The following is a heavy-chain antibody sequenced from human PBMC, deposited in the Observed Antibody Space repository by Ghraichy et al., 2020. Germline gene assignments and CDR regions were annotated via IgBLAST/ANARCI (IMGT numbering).Heavy chain of an antibody. Sequence: ASVKVSCKASGYTFTSYGISWVRQAPGQGLEWMGWISAYNGNTNYAQKLQGRVTMTTDTSTSTAYMELRSLRSDDTAVYYCAREKVVLMVYAISYYYYGMDVWGQGITVTVSS. CDR2: ISAYNGNT. J-gene: IGHJ6*02. V-gene: IGHV1-18*01. D-gene: IGHD2-8*01. CDR1: GYTFTSYG. CDR3: AREKVVLMVYAISYYYYGMDV.